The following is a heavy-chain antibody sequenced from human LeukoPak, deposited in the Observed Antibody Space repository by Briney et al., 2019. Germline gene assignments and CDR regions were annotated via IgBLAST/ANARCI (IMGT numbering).Heavy chain of an antibody. J-gene: IGHJ6*03. CDR1: GYTFTSYD. D-gene: IGHD4-11*01. CDR3: ARVLTVTTHYYYYYMDV. Sequence: ASVKVSCKASGYTFTSYDINWVRQATGQGLEWMGWMNPNSGNTGYAQKFQGRVTITRNTSIGTAYMELSSLRSEDTAVYYCARVLTVTTHYYYYYMDVWGKGTTVTVSS. V-gene: IGHV1-8*03. CDR2: MNPNSGNT.